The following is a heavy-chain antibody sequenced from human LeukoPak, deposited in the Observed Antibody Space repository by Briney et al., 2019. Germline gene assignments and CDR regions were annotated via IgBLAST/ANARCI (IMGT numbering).Heavy chain of an antibody. V-gene: IGHV1-2*02. CDR3: ARVLGQDSGSYPPLDYFDY. J-gene: IGHJ4*02. CDR1: GYTFTGYY. CDR2: INPNSGGT. D-gene: IGHD1-26*01. Sequence: ASVKVSFKSSGYTFTGYYMHWVRQAPGQGLEWMGWINPNSGGTNYAQKFQGRVTMTRDTSISTAYMELSRLRSDDTAVYYCARVLGQDSGSYPPLDYFDYWGQGTLVTVSS.